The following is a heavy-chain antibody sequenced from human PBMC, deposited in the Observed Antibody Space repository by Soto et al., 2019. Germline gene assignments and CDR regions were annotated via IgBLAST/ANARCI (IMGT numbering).Heavy chain of an antibody. Sequence: GRSLRLSGAASGFTFSSFAMSWVRQAPGKGLEWVSAISGSGGSTYYADSVKGRFTISRDSSKSTLYLQMNSLRAEDTAIYYCEKSPSNYYYGMDVWGQGTTVTVSS. CDR1: GFTFSSFA. CDR2: ISGSGGST. V-gene: IGHV3-23*01. CDR3: EKSPSNYYYGMDV. J-gene: IGHJ6*02.